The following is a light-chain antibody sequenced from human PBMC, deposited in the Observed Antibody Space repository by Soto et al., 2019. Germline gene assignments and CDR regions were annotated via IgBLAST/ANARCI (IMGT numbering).Light chain of an antibody. CDR1: QSVSSN. CDR3: QQYNNWPPEIT. CDR2: GAS. Sequence: EIGMTQYPATLSVSPGERATLSCGASQSVSSNLAWYQQKPGQAPRLLIYGASTRATGIPARFSGSGSGTEFTINISSLQYEDFAVYYCQQYNNWPPEITFGQGTRWRL. J-gene: IGKJ5*01. V-gene: IGKV3-15*01.